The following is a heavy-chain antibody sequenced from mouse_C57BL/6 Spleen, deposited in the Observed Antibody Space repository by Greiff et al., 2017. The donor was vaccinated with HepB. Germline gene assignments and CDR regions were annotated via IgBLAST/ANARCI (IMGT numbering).Heavy chain of an antibody. CDR3: AREEGYSNYAFDY. J-gene: IGHJ2*01. V-gene: IGHV1-4*01. Sequence: QVQLKQSGAELARPGASVKMSCKASGYTFTSYTMHWVKQRPGQGLEWIGYINPSSGYTKYNQKFKDKATLTADKSSSTAYMQLSSLTSEDSAVYYCAREEGYSNYAFDYWGQGTTLTVSS. D-gene: IGHD2-5*01. CDR2: INPSSGYT. CDR1: GYTFTSYT.